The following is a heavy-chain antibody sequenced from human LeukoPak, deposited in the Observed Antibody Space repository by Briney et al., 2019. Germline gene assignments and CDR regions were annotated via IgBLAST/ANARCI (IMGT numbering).Heavy chain of an antibody. V-gene: IGHV4-59*01. CDR3: AREGTSGTHLNWFDP. CDR1: GGSISSYY. J-gene: IGHJ5*02. D-gene: IGHD1-1*01. Sequence: SETLSLTCTVSGGSISSYYWSWIRQPPGKGLEWIGHIYGSGSTNYNPSLKSRVTLSVDTSKNQFSLKLSSVTAADTTVYYCAREGTSGTHLNWFDPWGQGTLVTVSS. CDR2: IYGSGST.